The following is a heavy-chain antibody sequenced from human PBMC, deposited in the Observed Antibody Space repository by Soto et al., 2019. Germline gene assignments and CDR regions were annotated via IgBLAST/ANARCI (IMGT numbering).Heavy chain of an antibody. V-gene: IGHV4-59*01. J-gene: IGHJ6*02. D-gene: IGHD2-21*02. CDR3: ARDLWGYCGTDCYPLDV. CDR2: MYKTGST. CDR1: GCSISVYY. Sequence: SETVSLTCTVSGCSISVYYWSWVRQPPGKGLEWIGYMYKTGSTVYNPSFKSRVTISVDTSKNQFSLKLNSVTAADTAVYYCARDLWGYCGTDCYPLDVWGQGTTVTVSS.